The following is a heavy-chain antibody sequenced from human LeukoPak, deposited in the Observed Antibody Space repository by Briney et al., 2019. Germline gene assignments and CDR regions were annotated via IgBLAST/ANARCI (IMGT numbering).Heavy chain of an antibody. V-gene: IGHV4-39*01. D-gene: IGHD5-18*01. CDR3: VKHTAMGSPLHY. CDR2: IYYSGIT. CDR1: GGSISSSAYY. J-gene: IGHJ4*02. Sequence: SETLSLTCTVSGGSISSSAYYWGWIRQPPGKGLEWIGSIYYSGITYDNPSLKTRVIMSLDTSKNQFSLKLSSVTAADTAVYYCVKHTAMGSPLHYWGQGTLVTVSS.